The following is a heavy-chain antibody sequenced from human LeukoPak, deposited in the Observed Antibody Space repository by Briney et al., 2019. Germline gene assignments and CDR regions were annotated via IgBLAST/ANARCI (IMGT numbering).Heavy chain of an antibody. J-gene: IGHJ4*02. CDR2: IYYSGST. Sequence: SETLSLTCTVSGGSISSGGYYWSWIRQHPGKGLEWIGYIYYSGSTYYNPSLKSRVTISVDRSKNQFSLKLSSVTAADTAVYYCARTIGIAAADPGYYFDYWGQGTLVTVSS. CDR1: GGSISSGGYY. V-gene: IGHV4-31*03. D-gene: IGHD6-13*01. CDR3: ARTIGIAAADPGYYFDY.